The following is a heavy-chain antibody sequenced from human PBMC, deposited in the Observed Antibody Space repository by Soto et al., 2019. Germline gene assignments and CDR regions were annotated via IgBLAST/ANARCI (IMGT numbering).Heavy chain of an antibody. J-gene: IGHJ6*02. D-gene: IGHD2-2*01. V-gene: IGHV3-30*17. CDR1: GFILGDYA. Sequence: VKLVESGGGVVQPGKSLKLSCAGSGFILGDYALHWVRQAPGKGLEWLAVISFDGIQKYYADSVQGRFTISRDNSQNTLYLEMNSLIAGDTAVDYCARPYCSRTTCTPYYYYYGLNVWGQGTAVTVSS. CDR2: ISFDGIQK. CDR3: ARPYCSRTTCTPYYYYYGLNV.